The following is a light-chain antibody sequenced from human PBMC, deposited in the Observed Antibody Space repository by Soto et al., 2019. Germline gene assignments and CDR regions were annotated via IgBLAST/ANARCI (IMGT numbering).Light chain of an antibody. CDR1: QTITRW. Sequence: DIQMTQSPSTLSAAVGDRVTITCRASQTITRWMAWYQQKPGKAPKLLIYDASTLESGVPSRFSGSRSGTEFTLTISSLQPDDFATYYCQQYNTYSEWTFGQGTKVDIK. CDR2: DAS. V-gene: IGKV1-5*01. CDR3: QQYNTYSEWT. J-gene: IGKJ1*01.